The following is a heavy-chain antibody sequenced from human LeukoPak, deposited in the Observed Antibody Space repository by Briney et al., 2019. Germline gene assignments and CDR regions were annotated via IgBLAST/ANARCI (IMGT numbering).Heavy chain of an antibody. CDR1: GFSFSSYS. J-gene: IGHJ3*02. V-gene: IGHV3-21*01. D-gene: IGHD3-10*01. Sequence: TGGSLRLSCAASGFSFSSYSLNWVRQAPGKGLEWVSSISSSSSFIYYADSVKGRFTISRDNAKNSLFLQMNSLRAEDTAVYCCARDRVLDIWGQGTMVTVSS. CDR3: ARDRVLDI. CDR2: ISSSSSFI.